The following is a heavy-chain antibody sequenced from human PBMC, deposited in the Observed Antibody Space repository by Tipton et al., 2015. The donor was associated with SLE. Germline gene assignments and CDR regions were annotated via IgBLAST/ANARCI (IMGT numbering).Heavy chain of an antibody. J-gene: IGHJ4*02. CDR1: GYSISSGYY. CDR3: ASYGVALDY. CDR2: IYYSGST. V-gene: IGHV4-61*01. Sequence: TLSLTCAVSGYSISSGYYWGWIRQPPGKGLEWIGYIYYSGSTNYNPSLKSRVTISVDTSKNQFSLKLSSVTAADTAVYYCASYGVALDYWGQGTLVTVSS. D-gene: IGHD3-3*01.